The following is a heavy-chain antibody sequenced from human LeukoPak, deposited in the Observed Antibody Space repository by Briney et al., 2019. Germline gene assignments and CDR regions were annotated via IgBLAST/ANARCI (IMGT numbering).Heavy chain of an antibody. J-gene: IGHJ4*02. CDR1: GYSFSTYW. D-gene: IGHD6-13*01. CDR2: IYPSNSDT. V-gene: IGHV5-51*01. CDR3: ARHGGLDSSSWYDY. Sequence: GESLKISCKGSGYSFSTYWIGWVRQMPGKGLEWMGIIYPSNSDTRYSPSFQGQVTISADKSISTAYLQWSSLKASDTAMYYCARHGGLDSSSWYDYWGQGTLVTVSS.